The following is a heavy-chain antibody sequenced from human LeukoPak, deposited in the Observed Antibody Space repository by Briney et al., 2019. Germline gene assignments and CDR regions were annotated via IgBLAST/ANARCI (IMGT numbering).Heavy chain of an antibody. Sequence: SETLSLTCTVSGASISSYYWSWIRQPPGKGLEWIGYIYYSGSTNYNPSLKSRVSISLDTSKNHFSLRLSSVTAADTAVYYCARRAYSYGHYYYFDFWGQGTLVTVSS. CDR1: GASISSYY. CDR3: ARRAYSYGHYYYFDF. V-gene: IGHV4-59*01. CDR2: IYYSGST. J-gene: IGHJ4*02. D-gene: IGHD5-18*01.